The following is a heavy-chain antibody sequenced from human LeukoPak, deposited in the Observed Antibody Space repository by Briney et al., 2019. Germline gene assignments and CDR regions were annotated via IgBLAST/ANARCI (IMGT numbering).Heavy chain of an antibody. J-gene: IGHJ6*03. Sequence: SVKGRFTISRDNAKNSLYLQMNSLRAEDTAVYYCARESITIFGVVIYYYMEVWGKGTTVTVSS. CDR3: ARESITIFGVVIYYYMEV. D-gene: IGHD3-3*01. V-gene: IGHV3-21*01.